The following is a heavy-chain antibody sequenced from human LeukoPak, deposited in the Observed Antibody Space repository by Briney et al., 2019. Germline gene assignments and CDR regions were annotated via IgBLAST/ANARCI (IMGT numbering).Heavy chain of an antibody. V-gene: IGHV1-2*06. CDR1: GYTFTGYY. J-gene: IGHJ4*02. CDR2: INPNSGGT. D-gene: IGHD2-2*01. Sequence: ASVKVSCKASGYTFTGYYMHWVRQAPGQGLEWMGRINPNSGGTNYAQKFQGRVTITMDTSISTAYMELSRLRSDDTAVYYCARDPSGYGVPFDYWGQGTLVAVSS. CDR3: ARDPSGYGVPFDY.